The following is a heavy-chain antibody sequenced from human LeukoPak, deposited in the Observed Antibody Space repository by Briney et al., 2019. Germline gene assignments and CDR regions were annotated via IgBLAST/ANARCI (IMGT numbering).Heavy chain of an antibody. J-gene: IGHJ6*03. D-gene: IGHD4-11*01. CDR1: GYTFTSYY. V-gene: IGHV1-46*01. CDR3: ARDGLGLQRTYYYYMDV. CDR2: INPSGGST. Sequence: ASVKVSCKASGYTFTSYYMHWVRQAPGQGLEWMGIINPSGGSTSYAQKFQGRVTMTRDMSTSTVYMELSSLRSEDTAVYYCARDGLGLQRTYYYYMDVWGKGTTVTVSS.